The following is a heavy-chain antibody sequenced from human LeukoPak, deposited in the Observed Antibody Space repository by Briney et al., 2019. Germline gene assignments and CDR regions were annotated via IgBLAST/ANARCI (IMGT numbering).Heavy chain of an antibody. J-gene: IGHJ1*01. Sequence: SETLSLTCTVSGGSVSGYYWSWIRQPPGKGLEWIGYIHYSGSTNYNPSLKSRVTISVDTSKNQFSLKLSSVTAADTAVYYCARQSGSGSEYFQHWGQGTLVTVSS. V-gene: IGHV4-59*08. D-gene: IGHD6-19*01. CDR1: GGSVSGYY. CDR2: IHYSGST. CDR3: ARQSGSGSEYFQH.